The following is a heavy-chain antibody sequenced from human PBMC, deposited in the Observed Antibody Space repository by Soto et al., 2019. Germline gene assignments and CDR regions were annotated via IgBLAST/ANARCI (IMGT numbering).Heavy chain of an antibody. CDR1: GDSVSSKTAT. CDR2: TYYRSKWYF. CDR3: AREVTGTCAFGV. Sequence: PSQTLSLTCDISGDSVSSKTATWSWIRQSPSRGLEWLGRTYYRSKWYFDYAESMKSRMAITPDTSKNQLSLQLNFVTSEDTAVYYCAREVTGTCAFGVWSQGTVVTVSS. V-gene: IGHV6-1*01. J-gene: IGHJ3*01. D-gene: IGHD6-19*01.